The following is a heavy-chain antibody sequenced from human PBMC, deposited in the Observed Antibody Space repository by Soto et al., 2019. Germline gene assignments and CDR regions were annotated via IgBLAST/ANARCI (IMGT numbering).Heavy chain of an antibody. D-gene: IGHD2-2*02. V-gene: IGHV4-34*01. J-gene: IGHJ6*02. Sequence: SETLSLTCAVYGGSFSCYYWSWIRQPPGKGLEWIGEINHSGSTNYNPSLKSRVTISVDTSKNQFSLKLSSVTAADTAVYYCARGAAERKLGYCSSTSCYRGGRYYYYGMDVWGQGTTVTVSS. CDR2: INHSGST. CDR1: GGSFSCYY. CDR3: ARGAAERKLGYCSSTSCYRGGRYYYYGMDV.